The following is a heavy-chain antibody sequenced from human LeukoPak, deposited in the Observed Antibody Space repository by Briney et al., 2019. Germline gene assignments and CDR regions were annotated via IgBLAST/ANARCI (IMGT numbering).Heavy chain of an antibody. CDR1: GFTFSSYE. V-gene: IGHV3-48*03. D-gene: IGHD3-10*01. CDR2: ISSSGSNI. Sequence: GSLRLSCAASGFTFSSYEMNWVRQAPGKGLEWVSYISSSGSNIYYADSVKGRFTISRDNAKNSLYLQMNSLRAEDTAVYFCARDVEEYYCGSGSSPLRYFDYWGQGTLVTVSS. J-gene: IGHJ4*02. CDR3: ARDVEEYYCGSGSSPLRYFDY.